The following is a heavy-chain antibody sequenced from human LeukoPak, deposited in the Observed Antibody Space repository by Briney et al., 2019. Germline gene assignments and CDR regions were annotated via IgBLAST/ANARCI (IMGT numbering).Heavy chain of an antibody. J-gene: IGHJ4*02. Sequence: SETLSLTCAVYGGSFSGYYWSWIRQPPGKGLEWIGEINHSGSTNYNPSLKSRVTISVDTSKNQFSLKLRSVTAADTAVYYCARESPFDYWGQGTLVTVSS. CDR2: INHSGST. V-gene: IGHV4-34*01. CDR1: GGSFSGYY. CDR3: ARESPFDY.